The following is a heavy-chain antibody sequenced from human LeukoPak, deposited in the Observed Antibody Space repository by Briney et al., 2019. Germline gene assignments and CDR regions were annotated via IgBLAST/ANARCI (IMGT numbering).Heavy chain of an antibody. V-gene: IGHV3-23*01. Sequence: GGSLRLSCAASGFTFSSYATTWVRQAPGKGLEWVSTISATGGSTYYADSVKGRLTISRDNSKNTLYLQMNSLRAEDTAVYSCAKDSGTYYKAFDYCGQGTLVTVSS. CDR2: ISATGGST. D-gene: IGHD1-26*01. CDR3: AKDSGTYYKAFDY. CDR1: GFTFSSYA. J-gene: IGHJ4*02.